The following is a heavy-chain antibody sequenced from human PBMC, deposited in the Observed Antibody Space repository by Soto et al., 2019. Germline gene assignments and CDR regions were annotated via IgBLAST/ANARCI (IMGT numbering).Heavy chain of an antibody. D-gene: IGHD6-6*01. J-gene: IGHJ6*02. V-gene: IGHV1-3*01. Sequence: ASVKVSCKASGYTFASYAMHWVRQAPGQRLEWMGWISAGNGNTKYSQKFQGRVTITRDTSASTAYMELSSLRSEDTAVYYCATAVAARSGMDVWGQGTTVTVSS. CDR3: ATAVAARSGMDV. CDR2: ISAGNGNT. CDR1: GYTFASYA.